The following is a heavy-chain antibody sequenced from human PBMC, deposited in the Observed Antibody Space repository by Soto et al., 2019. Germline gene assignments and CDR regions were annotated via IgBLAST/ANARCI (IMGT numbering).Heavy chain of an antibody. J-gene: IGHJ6*02. CDR2: ISYDGSNK. CDR1: GFTFSSYG. Sequence: GGSLRLSCAASGFTFSSYGMHWVRQAPGKGLEWVAVISYDGSNKYYADSVKGRFTISRDNSKNTLYLQMNSLRAEDTAVYYCAKDQNSGIAVAEDGMDVWGQGTTVTVSS. CDR3: AKDQNSGIAVAEDGMDV. V-gene: IGHV3-30*18. D-gene: IGHD6-19*01.